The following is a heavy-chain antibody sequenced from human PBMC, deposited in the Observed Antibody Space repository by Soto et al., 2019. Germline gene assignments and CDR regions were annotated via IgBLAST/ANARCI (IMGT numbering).Heavy chain of an antibody. D-gene: IGHD6-6*01. V-gene: IGHV4-39*01. J-gene: IGHJ4*02. CDR3: ATLRIAARPDAFDY. CDR2: IYYSGST. CDR1: VGSFSISSYY. Sequence: QLQLQESGPGLVKPSETLSLTCTVSVGSFSISSYYWGWIRQPPGKGREWIGSIYYSGSTYYNPSLKSRVTISVDTSKNQFSLKLSSVTAADTAVYYCATLRIAARPDAFDYWGQGTLVTVSS.